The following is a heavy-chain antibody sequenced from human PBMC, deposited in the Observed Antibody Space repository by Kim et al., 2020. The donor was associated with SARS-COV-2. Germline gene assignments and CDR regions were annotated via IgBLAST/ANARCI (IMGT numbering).Heavy chain of an antibody. CDR1: GYSFSSYW. V-gene: IGHV5-51*01. CDR2: IYPGDSDT. D-gene: IGHD1-1*01. J-gene: IGHJ4*02. CDR3: ARRRGWNTGSSFDY. Sequence: GESLKISCRSSGYSFSSYWIGWVRQMPGKGLEWMGIIYPGDSDTRYSPSFQGQVTISADKSISTAYLQWSSLKASDTATYYCARRRGWNTGSSFDYWGQGTLVTVSS.